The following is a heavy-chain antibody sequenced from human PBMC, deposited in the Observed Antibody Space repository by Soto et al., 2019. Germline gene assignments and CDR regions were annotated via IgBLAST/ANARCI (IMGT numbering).Heavy chain of an antibody. CDR2: FDPDYREA. V-gene: IGHV1-24*01. D-gene: IGHD3-9*01. CDR3: ATPGRHYFYYYGVDI. J-gene: IGHJ6*02. Sequence: KGLEWMGGFDPDYREAVYAQKFQGRVTMTEDTSTDTAYMELSSLRSEDTAVYFCATPGRHYFYYYGVDIRGQRITVTVSS.